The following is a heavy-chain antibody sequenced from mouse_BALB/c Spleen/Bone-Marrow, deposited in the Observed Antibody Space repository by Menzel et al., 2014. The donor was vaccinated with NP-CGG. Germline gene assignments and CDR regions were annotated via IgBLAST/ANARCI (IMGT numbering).Heavy chain of an antibody. CDR3: ARGDGFAWFAY. J-gene: IGHJ3*01. Sequence: QVQLQQPGAELVKPGASVKLSCKASGYTFTSYWMHWVKQRPGQGLKWIGEINPSNGRTNYNEKFKSKATLTVDKSSSTAYMQLSSLTSEDSAAYYCARGDGFAWFAYWGQGTLVTVSA. CDR1: GYTFTSYW. D-gene: IGHD3-3*01. CDR2: INPSNGRT. V-gene: IGHV1S81*02.